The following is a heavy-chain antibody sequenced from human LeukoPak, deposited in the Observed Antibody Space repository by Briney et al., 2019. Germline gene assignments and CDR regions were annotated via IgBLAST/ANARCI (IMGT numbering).Heavy chain of an antibody. CDR1: GFTFSNFA. CDR3: ARDLHCSGGSCYSGLDY. CDR2: ISYDGSYK. Sequence: PPGGSLRLSCAASGFTFSNFAMHWVRQAPGKGLEWVSVISYDGSYKYYADSVKGRFTISRDNSKNTLYLQMNSLRPEDTAVYYCARDLHCSGGSCYSGLDYWGQGTLVTVSS. V-gene: IGHV3-30*04. J-gene: IGHJ4*02. D-gene: IGHD2-15*01.